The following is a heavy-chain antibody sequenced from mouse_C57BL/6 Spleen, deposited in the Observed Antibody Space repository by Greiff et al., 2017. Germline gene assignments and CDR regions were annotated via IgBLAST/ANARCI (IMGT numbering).Heavy chain of an antibody. CDR2: IDPSDSET. J-gene: IGHJ4*01. CDR1: GYTFTSYW. V-gene: IGHV1-52*01. Sequence: QVQLQQPGAELVRPGSSVKLSCKASGYTFTSYWMHWVKQRPIQGLEWIGNIDPSDSETHYNQKFKDKATLTVDKSSSTAYMQLSSLTSEDSAVYDSERGDYDEGKYYAMDYWGQGTSVTVSS. CDR3: ERGDYDEGKYYAMDY. D-gene: IGHD2-4*01.